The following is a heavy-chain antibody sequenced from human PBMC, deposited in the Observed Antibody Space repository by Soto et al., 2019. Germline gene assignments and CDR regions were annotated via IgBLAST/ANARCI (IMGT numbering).Heavy chain of an antibody. Sequence: QVQLVEPGGGVVQPGRSLRLSCAASGFTFRIYSMHWVRQSPGKGLEWVAVMWYDGTNTYYGESVKGRFTISRDNSENKMYLQMNSLRVEDTAVYYCARDATFGTKGGSFDIWGHGTLVTVSS. CDR3: ARDATFGTKGGSFDI. CDR1: GFTFRIYS. D-gene: IGHD3-16*01. V-gene: IGHV3-33*01. J-gene: IGHJ3*02. CDR2: MWYDGTNT.